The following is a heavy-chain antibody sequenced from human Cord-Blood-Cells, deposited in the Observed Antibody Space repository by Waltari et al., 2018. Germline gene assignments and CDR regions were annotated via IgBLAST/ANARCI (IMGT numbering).Heavy chain of an antibody. J-gene: IGHJ4*02. D-gene: IGHD5-18*01. Sequence: QVQLQESGPGLVKPSETLSLTCTVSGGSIRSYYWSWIRQPPGKGLEWIGYIYYSGSTNYNPSLKSRVTISVDTSKNQFSLKLSSVTAADTAVYYCARGGTAMVIDYWGQGTLVTVSS. CDR2: IYYSGST. CDR3: ARGGTAMVIDY. CDR1: GGSIRSYY. V-gene: IGHV4-59*01.